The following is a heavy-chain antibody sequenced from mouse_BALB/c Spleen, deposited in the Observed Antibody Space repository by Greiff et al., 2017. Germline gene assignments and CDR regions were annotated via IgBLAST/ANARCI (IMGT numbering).Heavy chain of an antibody. CDR2: INPGSGGT. Sequence: QVQLQQSGAELVRPGTSVKVSCKASGYAFTNYLIEWVKQRPGQGLEWIGVINPGSGGTNYTEKFKGKATVTADKSSSTAYMQLSSLTSDDSAVYFCARSDYYGSSYFDYWGQGTTLTVSS. D-gene: IGHD1-1*01. J-gene: IGHJ2*01. CDR3: ARSDYYGSSYFDY. V-gene: IGHV1-54*01. CDR1: GYAFTNYL.